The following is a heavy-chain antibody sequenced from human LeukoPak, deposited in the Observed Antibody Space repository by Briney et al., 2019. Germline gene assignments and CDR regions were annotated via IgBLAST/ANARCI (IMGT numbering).Heavy chain of an antibody. CDR3: AKVEGSGSLVRYYFDY. D-gene: IGHD3-10*01. CDR2: ISYDGSNK. V-gene: IGHV3-30*18. CDR1: GFTFSSHG. J-gene: IGHJ4*02. Sequence: QPGGSLRLSCAASGFTFSSHGMHWVRQAPGKGLEWVAVISYDGSNKYYADSVKGRFTISRDNSKNTLYLQMNSLRAEDTAVFYCAKVEGSGSLVRYYFDYWGQGSLVTVSS.